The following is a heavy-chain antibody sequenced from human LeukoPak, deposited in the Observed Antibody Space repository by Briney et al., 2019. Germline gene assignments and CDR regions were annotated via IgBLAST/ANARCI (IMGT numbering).Heavy chain of an antibody. CDR3: ARSYGATMIAAPYYFDY. CDR1: GYTFTSYG. Sequence: ASVKVSCKASGYTFTSYGISWVRQAPGQGLEWMGWISAYNGNTNYAQKLQGRVTMTTDTSTSTAYMELRSLGSDDTAVYYCARSYGATMIAAPYYFDYWGQGTLVTVSS. J-gene: IGHJ4*02. D-gene: IGHD3-22*01. CDR2: ISAYNGNT. V-gene: IGHV1-18*01.